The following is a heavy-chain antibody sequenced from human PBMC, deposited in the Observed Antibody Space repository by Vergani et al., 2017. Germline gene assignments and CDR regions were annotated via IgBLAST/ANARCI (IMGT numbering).Heavy chain of an antibody. D-gene: IGHD3/OR15-3a*01. CDR3: ARGETRTDWFDP. V-gene: IGHV4-30-4*01. CDR1: GDSMNSDDFY. J-gene: IGHJ5*02. Sequence: QVQLQESGPGLVKPSQTLSLTCTVSGDSMNSDDFYWSWIRQPPGKGLEWIGNIFYSGSTYYNPSLKSRLTLSVALSKNLLSLRLNSVTASDTAVYYCARGETRTDWFDPWGQGTLVTVSS. CDR2: IFYSGST.